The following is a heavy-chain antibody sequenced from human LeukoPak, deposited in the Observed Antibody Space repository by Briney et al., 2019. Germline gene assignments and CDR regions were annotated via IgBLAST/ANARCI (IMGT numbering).Heavy chain of an antibody. Sequence: ASVKVSCKASGYTFTSYAISWVRQAPGQGLEWMGGIIPIFGTANYAQKFQGRVTITADESTSTAYMELSSLRSEDTAVYYCSYYYDSSGYYYFDYWGQGTLVTVSS. CDR2: IIPIFGTA. J-gene: IGHJ4*02. CDR1: GYTFTSYA. V-gene: IGHV1-69*13. CDR3: SYYYDSSGYYYFDY. D-gene: IGHD3-22*01.